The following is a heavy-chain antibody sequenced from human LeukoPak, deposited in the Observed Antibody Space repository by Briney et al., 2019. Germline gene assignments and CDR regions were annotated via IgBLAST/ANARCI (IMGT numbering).Heavy chain of an antibody. V-gene: IGHV4-59*08. Sequence: PSETLSLTCTVSGGSINNYYWSWIRQPPGKGREGIGYIYYSGSPNYNPSLEGRVTMSVDTSKNQFSLKLISVTAADTAVYYCARTAHCGGDCYKLDYWGQGTLVTVSS. J-gene: IGHJ4*02. D-gene: IGHD2-21*02. CDR1: GGSINNYY. CDR2: IYYSGSP. CDR3: ARTAHCGGDCYKLDY.